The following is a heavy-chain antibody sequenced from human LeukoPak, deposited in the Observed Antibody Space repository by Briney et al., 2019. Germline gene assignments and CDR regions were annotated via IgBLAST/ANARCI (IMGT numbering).Heavy chain of an antibody. D-gene: IGHD6-6*01. V-gene: IGHV1-2*02. CDR1: GYTFTGYY. CDR3: ASLQIAARTPFDY. CDR2: INPNSGGT. J-gene: IGHJ4*02. Sequence: ASVKVSCKASGYTFTGYYMHWVRQAPGQGLEWMGWINPNSGGTNYAQKFQGRVTMTRDTSISTAYMELSRLRSDDTAVHYCASLQIAARTPFDYWGQGTLVTVSS.